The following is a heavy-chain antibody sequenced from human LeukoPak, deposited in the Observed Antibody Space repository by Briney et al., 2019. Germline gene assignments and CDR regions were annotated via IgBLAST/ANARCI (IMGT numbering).Heavy chain of an antibody. CDR1: GFTFSSYG. CDR2: IIGSGSGT. CDR3: ARWYYYETSGLYYGSFDN. Sequence: GGSLRLSCAASGFTFSSYGMSWVRQAPGKGLQWVSVIIGSGSGTYYADSVKGRFTISRDNSRNTLCLQMNSLRAEDTAVYYCARWYYYETSGLYYGSFDNWGQGTLVTVSS. D-gene: IGHD3-22*01. J-gene: IGHJ5*02. V-gene: IGHV3-23*01.